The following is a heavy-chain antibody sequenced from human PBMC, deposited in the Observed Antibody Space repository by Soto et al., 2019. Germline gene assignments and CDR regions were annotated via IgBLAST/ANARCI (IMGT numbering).Heavy chain of an antibody. J-gene: IGHJ4*02. CDR1: GFTFGDYA. V-gene: IGHV3-9*01. CDR3: AKGLASSSWYSIDY. Sequence: EVQLVESEGGLVQPGRSLRLSCAASGFTFGDYAMNWVRQAPGKGLEWVSGITWSSANIGFADSVKGRFTISRDNAKNSLYLQMNSLRAEDTALYYCAKGLASSSWYSIDYWGQGTLVTVSS. CDR2: ITWSSANI. D-gene: IGHD6-13*01.